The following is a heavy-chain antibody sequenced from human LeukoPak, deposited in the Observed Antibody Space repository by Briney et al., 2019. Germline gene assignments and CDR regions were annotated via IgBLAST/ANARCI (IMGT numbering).Heavy chain of an antibody. Sequence: GGSLRLSCAASGSTFSSYGMHWVRQAPGKGLEWVAVISYDGSNKYYADSVKGRFTISRDNSKNTLYLQMNSLRAEDTAVYYCALRERRGVILYWGQGTLVTVSS. CDR2: ISYDGSNK. J-gene: IGHJ4*02. V-gene: IGHV3-30*03. D-gene: IGHD3-16*01. CDR3: ALRERRGVILY. CDR1: GSTFSSYG.